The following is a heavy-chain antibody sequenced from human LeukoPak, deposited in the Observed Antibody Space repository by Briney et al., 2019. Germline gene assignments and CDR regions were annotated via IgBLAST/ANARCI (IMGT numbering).Heavy chain of an antibody. V-gene: IGHV4-4*07. CDR3: ARDGSSGWYRGWFDP. CDR1: GGSISSYC. CDR2: IYTSGST. J-gene: IGHJ5*02. Sequence: SETLSLTCTVSGGSISSYCWSWIRQPAGKGLERIGRIYTSGSTNYNPSLKSRVTMSVDTSKNQFSLKLSSVTAADTAVYYCARDGSSGWYRGWFDPWGQGTLVTVSS. D-gene: IGHD6-19*01.